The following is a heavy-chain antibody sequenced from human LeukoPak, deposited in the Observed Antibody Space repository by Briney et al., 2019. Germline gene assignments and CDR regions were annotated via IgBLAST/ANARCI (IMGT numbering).Heavy chain of an antibody. D-gene: IGHD3-10*01. J-gene: IGHJ4*02. CDR3: AREFAPYYFDY. CDR2: IWYDGSKK. V-gene: IGHV3-33*08. CDR1: EFTFSSYA. Sequence: GGSLRLSCAASEFTFSSYAMSWVRQAPAKGLEWVAVIWYDGSKKFYADSVKGRLTISRDNSNNRLYLQMNSLRADDTAVYYCAREFAPYYFDYWGQGTLVTVSS.